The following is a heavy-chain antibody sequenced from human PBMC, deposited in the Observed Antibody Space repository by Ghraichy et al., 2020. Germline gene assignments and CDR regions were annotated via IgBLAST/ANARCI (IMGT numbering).Heavy chain of an antibody. Sequence: SQTLSLTCAISGDSVSRNGAAWHWIRQSPSRGLEWLGRTYYRSKWYNDYAVSVRSRLTINPDTSTNQFSLQLNSVTPEDTAVYYCARQPHDGLLEFDYWGQGTLVTVSS. CDR1: GDSVSRNGAA. D-gene: IGHD2-8*01. CDR3: ARQPHDGLLEFDY. J-gene: IGHJ4*02. V-gene: IGHV6-1*01. CDR2: TYYRSKWYN.